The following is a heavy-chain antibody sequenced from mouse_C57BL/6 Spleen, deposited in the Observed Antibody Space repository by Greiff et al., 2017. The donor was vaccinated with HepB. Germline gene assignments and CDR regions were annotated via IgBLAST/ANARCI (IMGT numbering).Heavy chain of an antibody. CDR1: GYSITSGYY. Sequence: DVQLQESGPGLVKPSQSLSLTCSVTGYSITSGYYWNWIRQFPGNKLEWMGDISYDGSNNYNPSLKNRISITRDTSKNQFFLKLNSVTTEDTATYYCAMSYYYGSSYYWGQGTTLTVSS. CDR3: AMSYYYGSSYY. D-gene: IGHD1-1*01. CDR2: ISYDGSN. J-gene: IGHJ2*01. V-gene: IGHV3-6*01.